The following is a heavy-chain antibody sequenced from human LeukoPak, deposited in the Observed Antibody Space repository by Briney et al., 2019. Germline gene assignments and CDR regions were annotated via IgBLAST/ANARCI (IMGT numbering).Heavy chain of an antibody. V-gene: IGHV3-48*02. J-gene: IGHJ4*02. Sequence: PGGSLRLSCAASAFTFSTYSMNWVRQTPGKGLECLSYITSSSDSIHYADSVRGRFTVSRDNAKNSLYLQMNSLRDEDTAVYYCARDPGYSRPSSYGYFDHWGQGTLATVSS. CDR3: ARDPGYSRPSSYGYFDH. CDR2: ITSSSDSI. CDR1: AFTFSTYS. D-gene: IGHD1-26*01.